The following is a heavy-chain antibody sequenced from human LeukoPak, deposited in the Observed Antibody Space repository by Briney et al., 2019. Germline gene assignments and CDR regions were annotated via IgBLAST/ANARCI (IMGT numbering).Heavy chain of an antibody. V-gene: IGHV3-21*01. CDR2: ISSSSSYI. CDR1: GFTFSSYS. Sequence: GGSLRLSCAASGFTFSSYSMNWVRQAPGKGLEWVSSISSSSSYIYYADSVEGRFTISRDNAKNSLYLQMNSLRAEDTAVYYCARDIGIAAAPNWFDPWGQGTLVTVSS. CDR3: ARDIGIAAAPNWFDP. J-gene: IGHJ5*02. D-gene: IGHD6-13*01.